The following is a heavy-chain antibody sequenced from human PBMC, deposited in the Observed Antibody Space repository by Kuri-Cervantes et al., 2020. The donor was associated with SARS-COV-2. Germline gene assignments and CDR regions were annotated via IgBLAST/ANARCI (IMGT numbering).Heavy chain of an antibody. V-gene: IGHV5-51*01. D-gene: IGHD1-7*01. Sequence: KVSCKGSGYSFTSYWIGWVRQMPGKGLEWMGIIYPGDSDTRYSPSFQGQVTISADKSISTAYLQWSSLKASDTAMYYCARHQNYRMDDPFDIWGQGTMVTVSS. CDR2: IYPGDSDT. J-gene: IGHJ3*02. CDR3: ARHQNYRMDDPFDI. CDR1: GYSFTSYW.